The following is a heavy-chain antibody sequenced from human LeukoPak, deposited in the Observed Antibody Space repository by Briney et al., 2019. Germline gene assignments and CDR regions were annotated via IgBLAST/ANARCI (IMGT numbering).Heavy chain of an antibody. CDR2: IGPGGDI. CDR3: ARRFDA. J-gene: IGHJ4*02. Sequence: GSLSLSCAASGFSFTAYSMNWVRPAPGRGLEWISYIGPGGDIYYADSVTGRFTVSRDTAKNSLYLQMNGLKVEDTAVYYCARRFDAWGQGTLVTVSS. CDR1: GFSFTAYS. D-gene: IGHD3-9*01. V-gene: IGHV3-48*01.